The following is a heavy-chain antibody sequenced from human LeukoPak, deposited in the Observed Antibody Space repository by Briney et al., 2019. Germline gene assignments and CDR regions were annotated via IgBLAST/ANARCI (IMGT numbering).Heavy chain of an antibody. D-gene: IGHD3-22*01. J-gene: IGHJ4*02. V-gene: IGHV4-31*03. CDR2: IYYSGST. CDR1: GGSICSGGYY. Sequence: SQTLSLTCTVSGGSICSGGYYWSWIRQHPGKGLEWIGYIYYSGSTYYNPSLKSRVTISVDTSKNQFSLKLSSVTAADTAVYYCARYLTYYYDSSGAQFDYWGQGTLVTVSS. CDR3: ARYLTYYYDSSGAQFDY.